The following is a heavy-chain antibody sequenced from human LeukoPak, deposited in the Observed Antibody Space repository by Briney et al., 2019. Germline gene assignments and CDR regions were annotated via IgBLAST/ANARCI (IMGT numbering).Heavy chain of an antibody. CDR3: ARGRRVRYFDSFYYGMDV. D-gene: IGHD3-9*01. CDR1: GGSVSSGSYY. Sequence: PSETLSLTCTVSGGSVSSGSYYWSWIRQPPGKGLEWIGYIYYSGSTNYNPSLKSRVTISVDTSKNQFSLKLSSVTAAGTAVYYCARGRRVRYFDSFYYGMDVWGQGTTVTVSS. J-gene: IGHJ6*02. V-gene: IGHV4-61*01. CDR2: IYYSGST.